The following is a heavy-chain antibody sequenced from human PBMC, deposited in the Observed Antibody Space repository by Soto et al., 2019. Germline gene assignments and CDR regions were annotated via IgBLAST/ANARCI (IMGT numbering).Heavy chain of an antibody. V-gene: IGHV4-59*01. CDR2: IYYSGST. D-gene: IGHD6-13*01. CDR3: ARAAAAAPALGYYYGMDV. Sequence: SESLSLTCTVSGGSISSYYWSWIRQPPGKGLEWIGYIYYSGSTNYNPSLKSRVTISVDTSKNQFSLKLSSVTAADTAVYYCARAAAAAPALGYYYGMDVWGQGTTVTVSS. CDR1: GGSISSYY. J-gene: IGHJ6*02.